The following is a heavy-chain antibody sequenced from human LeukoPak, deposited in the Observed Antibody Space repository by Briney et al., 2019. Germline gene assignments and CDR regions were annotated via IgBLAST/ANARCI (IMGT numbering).Heavy chain of an antibody. CDR2: MSYSGTP. J-gene: IGHJ4*02. Sequence: SETLSLTCTVSGGSISSTDFYWGWIRQPPGKGLEWIGLMSYSGTPYYNPSLTSRVTISVDTSRNQFSLKLTSVTAADTAVYYSTYYYRGSGNYYYGQGTLVTVSS. D-gene: IGHD3-22*01. CDR1: GGSISSTDFY. CDR3: TYYYRGSGNYY. V-gene: IGHV4-39*01.